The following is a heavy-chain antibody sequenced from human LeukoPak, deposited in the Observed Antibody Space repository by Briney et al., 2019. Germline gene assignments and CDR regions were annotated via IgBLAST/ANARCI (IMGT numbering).Heavy chain of an antibody. J-gene: IGHJ5*02. CDR2: ISAYNGNT. Sequence: ASVKVSCKASGYTFTSYGISWVRQAPGQGLEWMGWISAYNGNTNYAQKLQGRVTMTTDTSTSTAYMELRSLRSDDTAVYYCARDLPSMVRAPYNWFDPWGQGTLVTVSS. D-gene: IGHD3-10*01. CDR1: GYTFTSYG. V-gene: IGHV1-18*01. CDR3: ARDLPSMVRAPYNWFDP.